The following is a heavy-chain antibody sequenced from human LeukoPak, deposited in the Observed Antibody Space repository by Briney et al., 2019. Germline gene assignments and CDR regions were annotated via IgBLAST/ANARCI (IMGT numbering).Heavy chain of an antibody. V-gene: IGHV1-2*02. D-gene: IGHD2-15*01. CDR1: GYTFTDYY. CDR3: ARDGTFDI. Sequence: GASVKVSCKASGYTFTDYYMHWVRQAPGQGLEWMGWINPDSGVTNYPQKFQGRVTMTRDTSSSTAYMELIRLRSDDTAVYYCARDGTFDIWGQGTMVTVS. CDR2: INPDSGVT. J-gene: IGHJ3*02.